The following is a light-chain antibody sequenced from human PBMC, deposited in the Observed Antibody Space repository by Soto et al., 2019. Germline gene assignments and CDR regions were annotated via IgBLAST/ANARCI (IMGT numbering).Light chain of an antibody. V-gene: IGKV3-20*01. J-gene: IGKJ1*01. CDR1: QSVSSSY. CDR2: GAS. CDR3: QQYGSSPRT. Sequence: EIVLTQSPGTLSLSPGERATLSCRASQSVSSSYLAWNQQKPGQAPRLLIYGASSRATGIPDRFSGSGSGTDFTLTISRLEPEDFAVYYCQQYGSSPRTFGQGTTV.